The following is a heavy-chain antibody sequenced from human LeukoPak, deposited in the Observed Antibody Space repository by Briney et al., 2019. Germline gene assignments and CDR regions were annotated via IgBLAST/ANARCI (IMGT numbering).Heavy chain of an antibody. CDR1: GFTFDDYG. D-gene: IGHD3-22*01. J-gene: IGHJ4*02. CDR2: ISGDGGST. V-gene: IGHV3-43*02. Sequence: PGGSLRLSCAASGFTFDDYGMHWVRQAPGKGLEWVSLISGDGGSTYFADSMKGRFTISRDNSENSLYLQMNSLRTEDTGLYYCAKDVRDSRGYGNPIDHWGQGTLVTVS. CDR3: AKDVRDSRGYGNPIDH.